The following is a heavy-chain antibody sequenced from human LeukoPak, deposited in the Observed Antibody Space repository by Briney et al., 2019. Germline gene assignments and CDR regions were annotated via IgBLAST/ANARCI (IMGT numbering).Heavy chain of an antibody. Sequence: SETLSLTCTVSGGSISSYYWSWIRRPPGKGLEWIGYIYYSGSTNYNPSLKSRVTISVDTSKNQFSLKLSSVTAADTAVYYCAREGPDYSTSSIFDYWGQGTLVTVSS. V-gene: IGHV4-59*12. D-gene: IGHD6-6*01. CDR2: IYYSGST. CDR1: GGSISSYY. J-gene: IGHJ4*02. CDR3: AREGPDYSTSSIFDY.